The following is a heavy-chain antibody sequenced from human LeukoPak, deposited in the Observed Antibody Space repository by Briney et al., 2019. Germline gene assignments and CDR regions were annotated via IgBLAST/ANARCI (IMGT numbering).Heavy chain of an antibody. CDR2: IYYSGST. CDR1: GGSISSYY. D-gene: IGHD5-18*01. CDR3: ARGMGYSYGFCDY. Sequence: SETLSLTCTVSGGSISSYYWSWIRQPPGKGLEWIGYIYYSGSTNYNPSLKSRVTISVDTSKNQFSLKLSSVTAADTAVYYCARGMGYSYGFCDYWGQGTLVTVSS. V-gene: IGHV4-59*01. J-gene: IGHJ4*02.